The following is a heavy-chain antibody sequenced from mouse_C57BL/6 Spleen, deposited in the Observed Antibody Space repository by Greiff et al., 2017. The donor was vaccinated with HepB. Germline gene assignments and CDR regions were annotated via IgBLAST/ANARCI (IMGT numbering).Heavy chain of an antibody. CDR3: ARTVAYYDYDRGFAY. J-gene: IGHJ3*01. CDR2: ISSGSSTI. D-gene: IGHD2-4*01. Sequence: DVKLVESGGGLVKPGGSLKLSCAASGFTFSDYGMHWVRQAPEKGLVWVAYISSGSSTIYYADTVKGRFTISRDNAKNTLFLQMTSLRSEDTAMYYCARTVAYYDYDRGFAYWGQGTLVTVSA. V-gene: IGHV5-17*01. CDR1: GFTFSDYG.